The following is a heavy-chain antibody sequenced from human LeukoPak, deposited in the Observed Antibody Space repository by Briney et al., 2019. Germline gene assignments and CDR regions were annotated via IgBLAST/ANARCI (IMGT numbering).Heavy chain of an antibody. CDR3: ARDLLYGADYDFWSGYSNY. D-gene: IGHD3-3*01. Sequence: ASVKVSCKASGYTFTSYGISWVRQAPGQGLEWMGWISAYNGNTNYAQKLQGRVTMTTDTSTSTAYMELRSLRSDDTAVYYCARDLLYGADYDFWSGYSNYWGQGTLVTVSS. CDR2: ISAYNGNT. J-gene: IGHJ4*02. V-gene: IGHV1-18*01. CDR1: GYTFTSYG.